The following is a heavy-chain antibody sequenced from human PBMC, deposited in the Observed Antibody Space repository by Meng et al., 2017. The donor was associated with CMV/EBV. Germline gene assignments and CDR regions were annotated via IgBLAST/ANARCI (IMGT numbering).Heavy chain of an antibody. CDR1: GSFSGSY. CDR2: INHSGST. J-gene: IGHJ5*02. CDR3: ARGVGYCSSTSCYPRFDP. Sequence: GSFSGSYWSWIRQPPGKGLEWIGEINHSGSTNYNPSLKSRVTISVDTSKNQFSLKLSSVTAADTAVYYCARGVGYCSSTSCYPRFDPWGQGTLVTVSS. D-gene: IGHD2-2*01. V-gene: IGHV4-34*01.